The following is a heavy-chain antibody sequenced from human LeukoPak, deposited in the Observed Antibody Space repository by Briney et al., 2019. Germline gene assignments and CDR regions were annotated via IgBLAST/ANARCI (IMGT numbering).Heavy chain of an antibody. Sequence: GGSLRLSCAASGFTFSNYWMSWVRQAPGKGPEWVANIKQDGSERNYVDSVKGRFTIDRDNTKNSLYLQMPSLRGEDTAVYYCASRAGKPGNAPWCFDYWGQGALVAVSS. V-gene: IGHV3-7*01. J-gene: IGHJ4*02. D-gene: IGHD1-1*01. CDR3: ASRAGKPGNAPWCFDY. CDR1: GFTFSNYW. CDR2: IKQDGSER.